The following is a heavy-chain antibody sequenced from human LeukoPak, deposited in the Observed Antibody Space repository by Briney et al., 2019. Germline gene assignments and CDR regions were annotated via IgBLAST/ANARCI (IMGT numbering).Heavy chain of an antibody. J-gene: IGHJ5*02. CDR2: IYYSGST. CDR3: ASDTTSIGFDP. D-gene: IGHD1-26*01. Sequence: SETLSLTCTVSGGSISSYYWSWIRQPPGKGLEWIGYIYYSGSTNYNPSLKSRVTISVDTSKNQFSLKLSSVTAADTAVYYCASDTTSIGFDPWGQGTLVTVSS. CDR1: GGSISSYY. V-gene: IGHV4-59*01.